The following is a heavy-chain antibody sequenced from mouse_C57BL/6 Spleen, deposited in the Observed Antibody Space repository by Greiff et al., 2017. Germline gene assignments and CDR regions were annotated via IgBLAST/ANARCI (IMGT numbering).Heavy chain of an antibody. J-gene: IGHJ4*01. D-gene: IGHD2-5*01. Sequence: QVQLQQPGAELVKPGASVKLSCTASGYTFTSYWMHWVKQRPGRGLEWIGRIDPNSGGTKYNEKFQSKATLTVDKPSSTAYMQLSSLTSEDSAVYYCARSDPPYYSTLYAMDDWGQGTSVTVSS. V-gene: IGHV1-72*01. CDR1: GYTFTSYW. CDR2: IDPNSGGT. CDR3: ARSDPPYYSTLYAMDD.